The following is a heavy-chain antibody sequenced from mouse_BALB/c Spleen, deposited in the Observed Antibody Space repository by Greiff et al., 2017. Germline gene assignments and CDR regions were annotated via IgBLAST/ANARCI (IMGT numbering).Heavy chain of an antibody. CDR2: ISYSGST. Sequence: EVKLMESGPSLVKPSQTLSLTCSVTGDSITSGYWNWIRKFPGNKLEYMGYISYSGSTYYNPSLKSRISITRDTSKNQYYLQLNSVTTEDTATYYCARGWLLRPYYFDYWGQGTTLTVSA. CDR3: ARGWLLRPYYFDY. V-gene: IGHV3-8*02. D-gene: IGHD2-3*01. CDR1: GDSITSGY. J-gene: IGHJ2*01.